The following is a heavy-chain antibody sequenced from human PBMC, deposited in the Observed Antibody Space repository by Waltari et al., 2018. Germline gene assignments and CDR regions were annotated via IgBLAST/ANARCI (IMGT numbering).Heavy chain of an antibody. CDR1: GSISSSSYY. V-gene: IGHV4-39*01. CDR2: IYYSGST. J-gene: IGHJ5*02. CDR3: ARHSWDLTYYDFWSGYYGSNWFDP. D-gene: IGHD3-3*01. Sequence: GSISSSSYYWGWIRQPPGKGLEWIGSIYYSGSTYYNPSLKSRVTISVDTSKNQFSLKLSSVTAADTAVYYCARHSWDLTYYDFWSGYYGSNWFDPWGQGTLVTVPS.